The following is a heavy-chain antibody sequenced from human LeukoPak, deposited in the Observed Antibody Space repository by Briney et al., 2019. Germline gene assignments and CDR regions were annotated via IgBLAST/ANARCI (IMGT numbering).Heavy chain of an antibody. D-gene: IGHD3-9*01. Sequence: SETLSLTCAVYGGSFSGYYWSWIRQPPGKGLEWIGEINHSGSTNYNPSLKSRVTISVDTSKNQFSLKLSSVTAADTAVYYCARAERILTGYYLPQLLHAFDIWGQGTMVTVSS. CDR2: INHSGST. CDR1: GGSFSGYY. J-gene: IGHJ3*02. V-gene: IGHV4-34*01. CDR3: ARAERILTGYYLPQLLHAFDI.